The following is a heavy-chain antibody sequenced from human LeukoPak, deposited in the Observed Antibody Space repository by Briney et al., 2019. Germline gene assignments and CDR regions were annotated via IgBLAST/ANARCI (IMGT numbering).Heavy chain of an antibody. CDR1: GYSISSGYY. CDR3: MRDLSN. V-gene: IGHV4-38-2*02. J-gene: IGHJ4*02. Sequence: SETLSLTCAVSGYSISSGYYWGWVRQPPGKGLEWIGNIYHSGSTSYNPSLKSRVTITLDTSNKHFSLKLNSVIAADTAVYYCMRDLSNWGQGTLVTVSS. CDR2: IYHSGST. D-gene: IGHD3-3*02.